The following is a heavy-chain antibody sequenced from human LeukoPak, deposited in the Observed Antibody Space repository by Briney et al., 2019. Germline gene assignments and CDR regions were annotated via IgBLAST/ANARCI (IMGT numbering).Heavy chain of an antibody. CDR3: ARYCSGGSCYPDYYYYYGMDV. D-gene: IGHD2-15*01. V-gene: IGHV3-48*03. Sequence: GGSLRLSCAASGFTFSSYEMNRVRQAPGKGLEWVSYISSSGSTIYYADSVKGRFTISRDNAKNSLYLQMNSLRAEDTAVYYCARYCSGGSCYPDYYYYYGMDVWGQGTTVTVSS. CDR2: ISSSGSTI. J-gene: IGHJ6*02. CDR1: GFTFSSYE.